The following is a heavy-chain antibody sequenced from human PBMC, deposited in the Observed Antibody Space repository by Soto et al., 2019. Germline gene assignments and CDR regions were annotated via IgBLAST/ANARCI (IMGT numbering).Heavy chain of an antibody. D-gene: IGHD3-16*01. CDR3: ARDYGGAWYFDL. V-gene: IGHV4-31*03. CDR1: GGSISSGGYC. CDR2: TKYSGST. J-gene: IGHJ2*01. Sequence: QVQLQESGPGLVKPSQTLSLICTVSGGSISSGGYCWSWIRQHPGKGLEWIGYTKYSGSTYYNPSIKSRVTISVDTSKNQFSLKLSSVTAADTAVYYCARDYGGAWYFDLWGRGTLVTVSS.